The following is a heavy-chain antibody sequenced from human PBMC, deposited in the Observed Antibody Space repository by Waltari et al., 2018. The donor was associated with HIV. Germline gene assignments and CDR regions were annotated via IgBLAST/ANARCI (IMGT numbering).Heavy chain of an antibody. Sequence: QLQLQESGPGLVKPSETLSLTCTVSGGSISSSSYYWGWIRQPPGKGLEWIGSIYYSGSTYYNPSLKSRVTISVDTSKNQFSLKLSSVTAADTAVYYCVISWQQLVPYYFDYWGQGTLVTVSS. V-gene: IGHV4-39*01. J-gene: IGHJ4*02. CDR1: GGSISSSSYY. D-gene: IGHD6-13*01. CDR3: VISWQQLVPYYFDY. CDR2: IYYSGST.